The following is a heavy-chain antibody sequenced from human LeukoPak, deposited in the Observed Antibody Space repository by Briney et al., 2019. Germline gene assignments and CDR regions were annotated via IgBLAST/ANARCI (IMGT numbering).Heavy chain of an antibody. D-gene: IGHD5-18*01. V-gene: IGHV4-39*01. CDR3: ASTAIDY. CDR1: GGSISSSSYY. Sequence: PSETLSLTCTVSGGSISSSSYYWGWIRKPPGKGLEWIGSIYYSGSTYYNPSLKSRVTISVDTSKNQFSLKLSSVTVADTAVYYCASTAIDYWGQGTLVTVSS. J-gene: IGHJ4*02. CDR2: IYYSGST.